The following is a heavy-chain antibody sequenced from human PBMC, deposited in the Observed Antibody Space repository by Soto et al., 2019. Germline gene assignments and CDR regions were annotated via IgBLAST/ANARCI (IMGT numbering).Heavy chain of an antibody. CDR2: FIPILGIA. Sequence: SVKVSCKASGGTFSSYTISWVRQAPGQGLEWMGRFIPILGIANYAQKFQGRVTITADKSTSTAYMELSSLRSEDTAVYYCARGSSSWYEGGIWGQGTMVTVSS. J-gene: IGHJ3*02. D-gene: IGHD6-13*01. V-gene: IGHV1-69*02. CDR1: GGTFSSYT. CDR3: ARGSSSWYEGGI.